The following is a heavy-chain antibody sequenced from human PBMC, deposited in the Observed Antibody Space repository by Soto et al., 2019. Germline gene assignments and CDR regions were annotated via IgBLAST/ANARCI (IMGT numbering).Heavy chain of an antibody. CDR2: IYYSGST. Sequence: SETLSLTCTVSGGSISSYYWSWIRQPPGKGLEWIGYIYYSGSTNYNPSLKSRVTISVDTSKNQFSLKLSSVTAADTAVYYCARASVPAAMNYWGQGTLVTVSS. D-gene: IGHD2-2*01. V-gene: IGHV4-59*01. CDR1: GGSISSYY. CDR3: ARASVPAAMNY. J-gene: IGHJ4*02.